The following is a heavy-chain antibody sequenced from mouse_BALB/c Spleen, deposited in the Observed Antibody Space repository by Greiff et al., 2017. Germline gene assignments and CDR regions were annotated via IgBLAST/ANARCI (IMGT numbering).Heavy chain of an antibody. Sequence: EVQGVESGGGLVQPGGSRKLSCAASGFTFSSFGMHWVRQAPEKGLEWVAYISSGSSTIYYADTVKGRFTISRDNPKNTLFLQMTSLRSEDTAMYDCARDYDGYYLGWFAYWGEGTLVTVSA. CDR1: GFTFSSFG. V-gene: IGHV5-17*02. CDR3: ARDYDGYYLGWFAY. D-gene: IGHD2-3*01. CDR2: ISSGSSTI. J-gene: IGHJ3*01.